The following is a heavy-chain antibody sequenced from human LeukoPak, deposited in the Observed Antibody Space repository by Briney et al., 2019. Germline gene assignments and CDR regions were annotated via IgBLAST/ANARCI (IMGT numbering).Heavy chain of an antibody. Sequence: GGSLRLSCAASGFTFSSYAMHWVRQAPGKGLEYVSAISSNGGSTYYANSVKGRFTISRDNSKNTLYLQMGSLRAEDMAVYYCARGGLGTPHDMDVWGKGTTVTVSS. J-gene: IGHJ6*03. CDR3: ARGGLGTPHDMDV. CDR2: ISSNGGST. CDR1: GFTFSSYA. D-gene: IGHD1-1*01. V-gene: IGHV3-64*01.